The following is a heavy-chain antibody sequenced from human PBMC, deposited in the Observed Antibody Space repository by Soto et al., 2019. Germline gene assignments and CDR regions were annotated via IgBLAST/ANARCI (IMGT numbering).Heavy chain of an antibody. J-gene: IGHJ4*02. CDR3: ARHGMDYYDSSGYYYSPYYFDY. Sequence: LSLTCTVSGGSMNTYYWSWIRQPPRKGLQWIGYVYSSGSTKYNPSLKSRVTISVDTSKNQFSLKLSSVTAADTAVYYCARHGMDYYDSSGYYYSPYYFDYWGQGTLVTVSS. CDR2: VYSSGST. V-gene: IGHV4-59*08. CDR1: GGSMNTYY. D-gene: IGHD3-22*01.